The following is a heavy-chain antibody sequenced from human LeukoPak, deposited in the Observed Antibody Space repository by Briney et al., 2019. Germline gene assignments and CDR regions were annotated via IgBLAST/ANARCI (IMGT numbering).Heavy chain of an antibody. Sequence: SVKVSCKASGGTFSSYAISWVRQAPGQGLEWMGRIIPIFGIANYAQKFQGRVTITADKSTSTAYVELSSLRSEDTAVYYCARDGYCSGGSCLQAKYYYYYGMDVWGQGTTVTVSS. CDR3: ARDGYCSGGSCLQAKYYYYYGMDV. V-gene: IGHV1-69*04. J-gene: IGHJ6*02. D-gene: IGHD2-15*01. CDR2: IIPIFGIA. CDR1: GGTFSSYA.